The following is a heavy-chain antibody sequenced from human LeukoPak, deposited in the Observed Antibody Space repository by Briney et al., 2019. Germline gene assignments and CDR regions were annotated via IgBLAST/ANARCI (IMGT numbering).Heavy chain of an antibody. D-gene: IGHD3-22*01. CDR1: GYTFTSYG. Sequence: ASVTVSCKASGYTFTSYGISWVRQAPGQGLEWMGWISAYNGNTNYAQKLQGRVTMTTDTSTSTAYMELRSLRSDDTAVYYCARAGSSGYDFYYYDSSGYYYYFDYWGQGTLVTVSS. V-gene: IGHV1-18*01. CDR3: ARAGSSGYDFYYYDSSGYYYYFDY. J-gene: IGHJ4*02. CDR2: ISAYNGNT.